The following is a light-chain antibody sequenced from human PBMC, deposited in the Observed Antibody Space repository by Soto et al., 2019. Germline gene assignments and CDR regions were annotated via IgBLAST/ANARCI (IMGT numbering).Light chain of an antibody. Sequence: NVLTQSPGTLSLSPGERATLSCRASQTVSGSYVAWYQQKPGQTPRLLIYGASSRATGIPDRFSGSGSWTDFPLTISGLEPEAFGVYHCQQYGDSPLTYGGGTKVDIK. CDR3: QQYGDSPLT. V-gene: IGKV3-20*01. J-gene: IGKJ4*01. CDR1: QTVSGSY. CDR2: GAS.